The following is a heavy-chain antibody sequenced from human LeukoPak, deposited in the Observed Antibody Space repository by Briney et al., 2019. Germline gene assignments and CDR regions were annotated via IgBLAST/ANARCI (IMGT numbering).Heavy chain of an antibody. Sequence: SETLSLTCAVYGGSFSGYYWSWIRQPPGKGLEWIGEINHSGSTNYNPSLKSRVTISVDTSKNQFSLKLSSVTAADTAVYYCARLQYYYGSGSYHRYMDVWGKGTTVTISS. CDR2: INHSGST. CDR1: GGSFSGYY. J-gene: IGHJ6*03. V-gene: IGHV4-34*01. D-gene: IGHD3-10*01. CDR3: ARLQYYYGSGSYHRYMDV.